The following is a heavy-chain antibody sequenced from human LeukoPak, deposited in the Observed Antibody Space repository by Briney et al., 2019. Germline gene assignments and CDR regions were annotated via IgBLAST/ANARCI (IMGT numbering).Heavy chain of an antibody. CDR1: GFTFSSYW. J-gene: IGHJ6*02. CDR2: INQDGSEK. V-gene: IGHV3-7*02. CDR3: ATTPYYYYYGMDV. Sequence: PGGSLRLSCAASGFTFSSYWMSWVRQAPGKGLEWVANINQDGSEKYYVDSVKGRFTISGDNAKNSLYLQMNSLRAEDTAVYYCATTPYYYYYGMDVWGQGTTVTVSS.